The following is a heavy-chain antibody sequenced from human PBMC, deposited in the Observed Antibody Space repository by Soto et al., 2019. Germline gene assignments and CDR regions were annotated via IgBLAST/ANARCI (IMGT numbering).Heavy chain of an antibody. CDR2: ISAYNGNT. CDR1: GYTFTSYG. J-gene: IGHJ6*02. CDR3: ARDTGSGYWVLAPSPDNGMDV. D-gene: IGHD3-22*01. V-gene: IGHV1-18*01. Sequence: GASVKVSCKASGYTFTSYGISWVRQAPGQGLEWMGWISAYNGNTNYAQKLQGRVTMTTDTSTSTAYMELRSLRSDDTAVYYCARDTGSGYWVLAPSPDNGMDVWGQGTTVTVSS.